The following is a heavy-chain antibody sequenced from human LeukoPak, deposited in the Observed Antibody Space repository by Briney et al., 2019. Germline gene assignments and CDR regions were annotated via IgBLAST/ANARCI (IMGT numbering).Heavy chain of an antibody. CDR2: INHSGST. D-gene: IGHD6-6*01. Sequence: SQTLSLTCTVSGDSISSDGYYWSWIRQPPGKGLEWIGEINHSGSTNYNPSLKSRVTISVDTSKNQFSLKLSSVTAADTAVYYCVFSPSPSSWSPLGMRNYFDYWGQGTLVTVSS. J-gene: IGHJ4*02. V-gene: IGHV4-30-2*01. CDR1: GDSISSDGYY. CDR3: VFSPSPSSWSPLGMRNYFDY.